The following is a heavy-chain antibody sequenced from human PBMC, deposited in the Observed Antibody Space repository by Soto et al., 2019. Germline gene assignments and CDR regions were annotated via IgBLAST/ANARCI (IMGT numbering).Heavy chain of an antibody. CDR2: IYYSGST. D-gene: IGHD2-15*01. CDR3: ARHRIRGHGMDV. J-gene: IGHJ6*02. CDR1: GGSISSSSYY. V-gene: IGHV4-39*01. Sequence: SETLSLTCTVSGGSISSSSYYWGWIRQPPGKGLEWIGSIYYSGSTYYNPSLKSRVTISVDTSKNQFSLKLSSVTAADTAVYYCARHRIRGHGMDVWGQGTTVTVSS.